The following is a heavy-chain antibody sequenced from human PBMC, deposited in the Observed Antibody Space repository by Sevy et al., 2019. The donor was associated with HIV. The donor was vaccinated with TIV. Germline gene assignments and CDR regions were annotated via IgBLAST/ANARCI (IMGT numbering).Heavy chain of an antibody. Sequence: GGSLRLSCAASGIAFSTYAMFWVRQAPGKGLEWVSSISAGGYSTYYADSVKGRFTLSRDNSRNTLDLQMNSMRADDTAVYYCAKDFSDVYYYDSSATDDYWGQGTLVTVSS. CDR3: AKDFSDVYYYDSSATDDY. J-gene: IGHJ4*02. D-gene: IGHD3-22*01. V-gene: IGHV3-23*01. CDR2: ISAGGYST. CDR1: GIAFSTYA.